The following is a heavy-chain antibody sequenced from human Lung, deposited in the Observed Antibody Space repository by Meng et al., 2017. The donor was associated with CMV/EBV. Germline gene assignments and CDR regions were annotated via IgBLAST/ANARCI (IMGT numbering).Heavy chain of an antibody. CDR3: GGTDGRGMDV. J-gene: IGHJ6*02. CDR2: ISKGGPTI. CDR1: GFTVTDHY. Sequence: SCAASGFTVTDHYMNWFRQAPGKGLEWVSYISKGGPTIYYADSVKGRFTIPRDNAKNSLYLQMDSLRAEDTAVYYCGGTDGRGMDVWGQGTTGTVSS. V-gene: IGHV3-11*01. D-gene: IGHD2-8*01.